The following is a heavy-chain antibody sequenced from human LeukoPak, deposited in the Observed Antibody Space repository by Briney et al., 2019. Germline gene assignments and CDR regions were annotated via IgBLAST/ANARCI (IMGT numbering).Heavy chain of an antibody. CDR1: GFTVSTNY. V-gene: IGHV3-53*01. CDR3: ARGALGYCSSTSCYPPYFDY. J-gene: IGHJ4*02. Sequence: GESLRLSCAASGFTVSTNYMTWVRQAPGKGLEWVSLLYSGGSTYYPDSVKGRFTISRDNSKNTVYLQMNSLRAEDTAVYYCARGALGYCSSTSCYPPYFDYWGQGTLVTVSS. D-gene: IGHD2-2*01. CDR2: LYSGGST.